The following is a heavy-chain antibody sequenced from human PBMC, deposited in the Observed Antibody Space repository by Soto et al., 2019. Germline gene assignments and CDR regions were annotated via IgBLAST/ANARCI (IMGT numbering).Heavy chain of an antibody. J-gene: IGHJ6*02. CDR3: ARGGYSRRWHGSYYYGMAV. Sequence: PSETLSLTCAVYGGSFSGYYWSWIRQPPGKGLEWIGEINHSGSTNYNPSLKSRVTISVETSKNQFSLKLSSVTAADTAVYYCARGGYSRRWHGSYYYGMAVWCQGTTVT. V-gene: IGHV4-34*01. D-gene: IGHD6-13*01. CDR1: GGSFSGYY. CDR2: INHSGST.